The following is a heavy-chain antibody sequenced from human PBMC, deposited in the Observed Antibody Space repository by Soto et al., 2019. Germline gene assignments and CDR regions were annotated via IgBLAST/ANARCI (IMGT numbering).Heavy chain of an antibody. D-gene: IGHD1-7*01. CDR2: IYPGDSDT. CDR1: GYSFTSYW. J-gene: IGHJ6*02. Sequence: GESLKISCKGSGYSFTSYWIGWVRQMPGKGLEWMGIIYPGDSDTRYSPSFQGHVTISADKSISTAYLQWSSLKASDTAMYYCARRPSTGTTLYGMDVWGQGSTVTVSS. CDR3: ARRPSTGTTLYGMDV. V-gene: IGHV5-51*01.